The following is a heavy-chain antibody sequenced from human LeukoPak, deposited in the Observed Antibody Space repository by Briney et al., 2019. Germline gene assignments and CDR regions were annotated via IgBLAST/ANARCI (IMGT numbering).Heavy chain of an antibody. J-gene: IGHJ4*02. CDR3: ARVYGDYGWVFDY. V-gene: IGHV4-61*01. Sequence: PSETLSLTCTVSGGSVSSGSYYWSWIRQPPGTGLEWIGYIYYSGSTNYNPSLKSRVTISVDTSKNQFPLKLSSVTAADTAVYYCARVYGDYGWVFDYWGQGTLVTVSS. D-gene: IGHD4-17*01. CDR2: IYYSGST. CDR1: GGSVSSGSYY.